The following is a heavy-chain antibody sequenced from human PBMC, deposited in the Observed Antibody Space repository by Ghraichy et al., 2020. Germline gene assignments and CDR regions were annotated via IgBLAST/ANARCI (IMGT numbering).Heavy chain of an antibody. CDR2: INSDGSDS. J-gene: IGHJ5*02. CDR1: GFTFSNYW. Sequence: GGSLRLSCAASGFTFSNYWMHWVRQAPGKGLVWVSRINSDGSDSIYADSAKGRFTISRDNSKNMLYLQMSSLRAEDTATYYCASLGGLLLTWGQGTLVTVSS. D-gene: IGHD2-15*01. CDR3: ASLGGLLLT. V-gene: IGHV3-74*01.